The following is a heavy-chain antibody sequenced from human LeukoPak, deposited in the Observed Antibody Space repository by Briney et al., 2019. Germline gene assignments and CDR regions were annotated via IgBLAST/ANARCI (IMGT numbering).Heavy chain of an antibody. CDR3: ARDFVLRGVMGY. J-gene: IGHJ4*02. CDR1: GYTFTSYA. D-gene: IGHD3-10*01. Sequence: ASVKVSCKASGYTFTSYAMHWVRQAPGQRLEWMGWINAGNGNTKYSQKFQGRVTITRDTSASTAYMELSSLRSEDTAVYYCARDFVLRGVMGYWGQGTLVTVSS. CDR2: INAGNGNT. V-gene: IGHV1-3*01.